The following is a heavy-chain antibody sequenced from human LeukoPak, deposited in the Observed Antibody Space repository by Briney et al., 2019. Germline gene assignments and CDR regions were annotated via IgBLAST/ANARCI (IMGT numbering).Heavy chain of an antibody. D-gene: IGHD1-7*01. CDR3: ARDRGELIHFDY. V-gene: IGHV3-7*01. J-gene: IGHJ4*02. CDR1: GFTFSSYW. CDR2: IKEDGSEK. Sequence: PGGSLRLSCAASGFTFSSYWMSWVRQAPGKGLEWVGNIKEDGSEKYYVDSVKGRFTISRDNAKNSLYLQMNSLRAEDTAVYYCARDRGELIHFDYWGQGTLVTVSS.